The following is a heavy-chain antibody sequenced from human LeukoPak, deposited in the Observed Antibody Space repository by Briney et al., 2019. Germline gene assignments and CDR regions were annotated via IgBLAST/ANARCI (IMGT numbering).Heavy chain of an antibody. CDR3: ARAVHCTSTTCYAFDY. CDR1: GGTFSNYA. J-gene: IGHJ4*02. V-gene: IGHV1-69*13. CDR2: IIPIFGTA. Sequence: ASVKVSCKASGGTFSNYALSWVRQAPGQGLEWMGGIIPIFGTANYAQKFQGRVTITADESTSTAYMELSSLRSEDTAVYYCARAVHCTSTTCYAFDYWGQGTLVTVSS. D-gene: IGHD2-2*01.